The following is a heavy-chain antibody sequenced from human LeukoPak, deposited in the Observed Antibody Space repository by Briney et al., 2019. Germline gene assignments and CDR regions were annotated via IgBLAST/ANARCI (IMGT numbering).Heavy chain of an antibody. CDR3: ARGSGYYYDSSGYYSNWFDP. CDR1: GFTFSSYE. D-gene: IGHD3-22*01. V-gene: IGHV3-48*03. Sequence: GGSLRLSCAASGFTFSSYEMNWVRQAPGKGLEWVSYISSSGSTIYYADSVKGRFTISRDNAKNSLYLQMNSLRAEATAVYYCARGSGYYYDSSGYYSNWFDPWGQGTLVTVSS. CDR2: ISSSGSTI. J-gene: IGHJ5*02.